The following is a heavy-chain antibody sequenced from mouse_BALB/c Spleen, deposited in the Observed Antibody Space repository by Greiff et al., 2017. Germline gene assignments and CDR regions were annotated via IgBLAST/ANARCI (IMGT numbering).Heavy chain of an antibody. CDR1: GFTFSSYA. CDR2: ISSGGST. D-gene: IGHD1-2*01. CDR3: ARASFPGYAMDY. J-gene: IGHJ4*01. V-gene: IGHV5-6-5*01. Sequence: EVKLVESGGGLVKPGGSLKLSCAASGFTFSSYAMSWVRQTPEKRLEWVASISSGGSTYYPDSVKGRFTISRDNARNILYLQMSSLRSEDTAMYYCARASFPGYAMDYWGQGTSVTVSS.